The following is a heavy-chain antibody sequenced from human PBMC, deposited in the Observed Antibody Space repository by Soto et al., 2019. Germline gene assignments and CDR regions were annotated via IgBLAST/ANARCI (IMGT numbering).Heavy chain of an antibody. D-gene: IGHD2-2*01. CDR2: IYYSGST. V-gene: IGHV4-30-4*01. CDR3: ARAGGYCSSTSCYDGMDV. Sequence: SETLSLTCTVSGGSISSGDYYWSWIRQPPGKGLEWICYIYYSGSTYYNPSLKSRVTISVDTSKNQFSLKLSSVTAADTAVYYCARAGGYCSSTSCYDGMDVWGQGTTVTVSS. CDR1: GGSISSGDYY. J-gene: IGHJ6*02.